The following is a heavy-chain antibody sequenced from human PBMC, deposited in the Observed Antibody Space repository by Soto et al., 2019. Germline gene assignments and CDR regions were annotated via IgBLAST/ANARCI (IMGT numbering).Heavy chain of an antibody. D-gene: IGHD6-13*01. V-gene: IGHV4-34*01. CDR2: INHSGST. J-gene: IGHJ6*02. CDR1: GGSFSGYY. CDR3: ASFVTIAAAVEDV. Sequence: PSETLSLTCAVYGGSFSGYYWSWIRQPPGKGLEWIGEINHSGSTNYNPSLKSRVTISVDTSKNQFSLKLSSVTAADTAVYYCASFVTIAAAVEDVWGQGTTVTVSS.